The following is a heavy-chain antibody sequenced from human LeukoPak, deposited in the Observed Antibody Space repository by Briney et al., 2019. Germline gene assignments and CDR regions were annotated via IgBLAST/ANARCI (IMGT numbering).Heavy chain of an antibody. CDR3: ARVRAPNYEYYFDY. D-gene: IGHD4/OR15-4a*01. Sequence: GASVKVSCKASGYTFTTYYVHWVRQAPGQGLEWMGLINPSGGSTSYAQKFQGRVTMTRDMSTSTVYMELNNLRSEDTAVYYCARVRAPNYEYYFDYWGQGTLVTVSS. V-gene: IGHV1-46*01. CDR2: INPSGGST. J-gene: IGHJ4*02. CDR1: GYTFTTYY.